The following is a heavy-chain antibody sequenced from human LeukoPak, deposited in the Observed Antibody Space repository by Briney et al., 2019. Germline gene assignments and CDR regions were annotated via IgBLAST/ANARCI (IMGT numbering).Heavy chain of an antibody. J-gene: IGHJ4*02. Sequence: PSETLSLTCAVYGGSFSGYYWSWIRQPPGKGLEWIGEINHSGSTNYNPSLKSRVTISVDTSKNQFSLKLSSVTAADTAVYYRASGTSGYAYEDYFDYWGQGTLVTVSS. CDR1: GGSFSGYY. V-gene: IGHV4-34*01. CDR3: ASGTSGYAYEDYFDY. D-gene: IGHD5-12*01. CDR2: INHSGST.